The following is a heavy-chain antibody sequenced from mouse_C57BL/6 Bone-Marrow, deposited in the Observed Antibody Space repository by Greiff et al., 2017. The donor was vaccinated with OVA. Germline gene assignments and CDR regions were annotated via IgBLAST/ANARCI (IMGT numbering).Heavy chain of an antibody. Sequence: VQLQQSGAELMKPGASVKLSCKATGYTFTGYWIEWVKQRPGHGLEWIGEILPGSGSTNCNEKFKGKATFTADTSSNTAYMQLSSLTTEDSAIYYCARRRAYYSNYDYAMDYWGQGTSVTVSS. CDR1: GYTFTGYW. D-gene: IGHD2-5*01. J-gene: IGHJ4*01. V-gene: IGHV1-9*01. CDR2: ILPGSGST. CDR3: ARRRAYYSNYDYAMDY.